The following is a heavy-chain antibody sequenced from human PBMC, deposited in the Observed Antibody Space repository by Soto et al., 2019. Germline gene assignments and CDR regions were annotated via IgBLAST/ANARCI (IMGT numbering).Heavy chain of an antibody. CDR2: MNQDGSQK. Sequence: GGSLRLSCAASGFIFSDYWMSWVRRAPGEGLEWVANMNQDGSQKYYVDSVKGRFTISRDNAKNSLYLEMNSLRAEDTAVYYCIFGASARGSGVPADYFGHWGQGTLVTVSS. J-gene: IGHJ4*02. CDR1: GFIFSDYW. D-gene: IGHD3-3*01. CDR3: IFGASARGSGVPADYFGH. V-gene: IGHV3-7*01.